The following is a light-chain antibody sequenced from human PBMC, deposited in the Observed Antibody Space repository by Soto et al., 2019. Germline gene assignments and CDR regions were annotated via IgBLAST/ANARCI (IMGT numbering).Light chain of an antibody. CDR2: GAS. V-gene: IGKV3-15*01. J-gene: IGKJ2*01. Sequence: DIVMTQSPATLSVSPGERATLSCRASQSVSNNLVWYQQKPGQAPRLLIYGASTRATGIPARFSGSGSGTEFTLTISSLQSEDFAVYYCQQYKNWPPYTFGQGTKLEIK. CDR1: QSVSNN. CDR3: QQYKNWPPYT.